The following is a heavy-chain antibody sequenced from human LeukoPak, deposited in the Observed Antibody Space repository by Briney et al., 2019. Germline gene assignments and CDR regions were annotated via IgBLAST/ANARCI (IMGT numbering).Heavy chain of an antibody. CDR2: ISGSGGST. V-gene: IGHV3-23*01. Sequence: GGSLRLSCAASGFTFSSYGMSWVRQAPGKGLEWVSAISGSGGSTYYADSVKGRFTISRDNSKNTLYLQMNSLRAEDTAVYYCAKDPMIVVVTDDAFDIWGKGTMVTVSS. J-gene: IGHJ3*02. D-gene: IGHD2-21*02. CDR3: AKDPMIVVVTDDAFDI. CDR1: GFTFSSYG.